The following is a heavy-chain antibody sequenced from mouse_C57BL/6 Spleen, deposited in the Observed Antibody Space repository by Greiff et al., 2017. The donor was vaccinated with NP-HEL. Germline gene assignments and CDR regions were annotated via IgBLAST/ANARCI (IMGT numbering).Heavy chain of an antibody. CDR3: TRGIRFAY. CDR1: GYTFTDYE. CDR2: IDPETGGT. Sequence: VQRVESGAELVRPGASVTLSCKASGYTFTDYEMHWVKQTPVHGLEWIGAIDPETGGTAYTQKFKGKAILTADKSSSTAYMELRSLTSEDSAVYYGTRGIRFAYWGQGTLVTVSA. J-gene: IGHJ3*01. V-gene: IGHV1-15*01.